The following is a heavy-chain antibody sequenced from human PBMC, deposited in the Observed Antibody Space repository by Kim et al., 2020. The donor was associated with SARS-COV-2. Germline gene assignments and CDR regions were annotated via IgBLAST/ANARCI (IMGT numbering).Heavy chain of an antibody. D-gene: IGHD3-10*01. Sequence: PSLKRRVTRSVDTSKNQFSLKLSSVTAADTAVYYCARNYGAGSYYDFWGQGTLVTVSS. CDR3: ARNYGAGSYYDF. J-gene: IGHJ4*02. V-gene: IGHV4-39*01.